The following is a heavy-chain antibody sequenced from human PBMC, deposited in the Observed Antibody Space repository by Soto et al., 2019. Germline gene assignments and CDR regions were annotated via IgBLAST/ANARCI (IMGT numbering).Heavy chain of an antibody. Sequence: EVQLVESGGGLVQPGGSLRLSCAASGFTFSSYWMHWVRQAPGKGLVWVSRMNSDGSSTSYADSVKGRFTISRDNTKNTLYLQMNSLRVEDTAVYYRARDRCGESDYWGQGTLDSDSS. J-gene: IGHJ4*02. V-gene: IGHV3-74*01. CDR3: ARDRCGESDY. CDR1: GFTFSSYW. D-gene: IGHD3-10*01. CDR2: MNSDGSST.